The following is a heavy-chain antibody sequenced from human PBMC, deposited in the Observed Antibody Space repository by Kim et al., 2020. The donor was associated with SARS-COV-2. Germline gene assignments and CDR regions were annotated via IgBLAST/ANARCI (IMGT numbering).Heavy chain of an antibody. J-gene: IGHJ6*02. Sequence: GGSLRLSCAVSGLTFSDYSMNWVRQAPGKGLEWVSHITSSSRTIYYADSVKGRFTISRDNAKNSLYLQMNSLRDEDTAVYYCARDGRIAYAMDVWGQGTTVTVSS. CDR2: ITSSSRTI. D-gene: IGHD6-13*01. V-gene: IGHV3-48*02. CDR1: GLTFSDYS. CDR3: ARDGRIAYAMDV.